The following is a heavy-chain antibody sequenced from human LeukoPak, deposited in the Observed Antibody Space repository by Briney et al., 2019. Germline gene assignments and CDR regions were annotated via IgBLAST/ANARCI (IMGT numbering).Heavy chain of an antibody. CDR1: GYTFTGYY. CDR2: IIPILGIA. D-gene: IGHD6-13*01. V-gene: IGHV1-69*04. Sequence: GASVKVSCKASGYTFTGYYMHWVRQAPGQGLEWMGRIIPILGIANYAQKFQGRVTITADKSTSTAYMELSSLRSEDTAVYYCATGPSWAGEFDYWGQGTLVTVSS. CDR3: ATGPSWAGEFDY. J-gene: IGHJ4*02.